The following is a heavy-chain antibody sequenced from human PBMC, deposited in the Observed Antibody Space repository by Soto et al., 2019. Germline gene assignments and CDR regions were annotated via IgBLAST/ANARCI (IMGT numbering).Heavy chain of an antibody. Sequence: LSLTCTVSGGSISSGDYYWSWIRQPPGKGLEWIGYIYYSGSTYYNPSLKSRVTISVDTSKNQFSLKLSSVTAADTAVYYCARVTTEYYYYGMDVWGQGTTVTVSS. D-gene: IGHD3-22*01. CDR2: IYYSGST. V-gene: IGHV4-30-4*01. J-gene: IGHJ6*02. CDR3: ARVTTEYYYYGMDV. CDR1: GGSISSGDYY.